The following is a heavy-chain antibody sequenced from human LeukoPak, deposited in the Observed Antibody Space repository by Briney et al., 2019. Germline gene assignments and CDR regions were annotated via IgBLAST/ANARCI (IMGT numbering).Heavy chain of an antibody. V-gene: IGHV3-74*01. J-gene: IGHJ4*02. Sequence: PGWALTLSCAASGFTFSRYWMNWVRQAPGKGLVWVSRIASDGSSTTYADSVKGRFSISRDNAKNTLYLQMNRLRVEDTAVYYCARGRPHGNDYWGQGTLVTVSS. CDR1: GFTFSRYW. CDR2: IASDGSST. D-gene: IGHD4-23*01. CDR3: ARGRPHGNDY.